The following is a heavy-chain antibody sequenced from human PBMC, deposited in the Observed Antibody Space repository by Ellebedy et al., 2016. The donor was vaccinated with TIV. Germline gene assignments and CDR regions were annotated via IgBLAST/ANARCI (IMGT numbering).Heavy chain of an antibody. V-gene: IGHV5-51*01. CDR2: IYPGDSDT. CDR1: EYIFTNYW. J-gene: IGHJ4*02. D-gene: IGHD3-10*01. CDR3: ARRSDYYGSGAGYFDS. Sequence: GESLKISCQVPEYIFTNYWLGWVRQMPGKGLEWMGIIYPGDSDTRFSPFFQGQVTISVDKSTSTAYLQWSSLKASDTAMYYCARRSDYYGSGAGYFDSWGQGTLVTVSS.